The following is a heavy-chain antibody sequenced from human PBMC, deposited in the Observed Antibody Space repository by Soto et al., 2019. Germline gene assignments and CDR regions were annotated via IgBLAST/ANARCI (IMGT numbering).Heavy chain of an antibody. J-gene: IGHJ4*02. CDR3: ARDQSVLVAATLFDY. V-gene: IGHV3-30-3*01. Sequence: GGSLRLSCAASGFTFSSYAMHWVRQAPGKGLEWVAVISYDGSNKYYADSVKGRFTISRDNSKNTLYLQMNSLRAEDTAVYYCARDQSVLVAATLFDYWGQGTLVTVSS. CDR1: GFTFSSYA. D-gene: IGHD2-15*01. CDR2: ISYDGSNK.